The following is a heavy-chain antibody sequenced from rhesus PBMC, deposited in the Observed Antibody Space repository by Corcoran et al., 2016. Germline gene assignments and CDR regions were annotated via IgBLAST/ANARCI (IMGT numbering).Heavy chain of an antibody. CDR2: ITTGGDNT. Sequence: EVQLVETGGGLVQPGGSLKLSCAASGFSSSTYGMTWVRQAPGKGLEWVSAITTGGDNTYYADSVKGRFTISRDNSATTLSLQMNSLRTEDTAVYYCAKGGSGWHFDYWGQGVLVTVSS. V-gene: IGHV3S5*01. D-gene: IGHD6-31*01. J-gene: IGHJ4*01. CDR3: AKGGSGWHFDY. CDR1: GFSSSTYG.